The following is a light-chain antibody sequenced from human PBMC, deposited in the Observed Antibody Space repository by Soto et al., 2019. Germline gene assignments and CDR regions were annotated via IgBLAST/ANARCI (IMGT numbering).Light chain of an antibody. V-gene: IGKV3-15*01. CDR1: QSVRRY. Sequence: EIVLTQSPATLSLSAGARATLYCRASQSVRRYLAWYQQKPGQAPRLLIYGASTRATGFPARFSGSGSGTDFTLTISSLQSEDFAVYYCQQYNNWPWTFGQGTKVDIK. J-gene: IGKJ1*01. CDR3: QQYNNWPWT. CDR2: GAS.